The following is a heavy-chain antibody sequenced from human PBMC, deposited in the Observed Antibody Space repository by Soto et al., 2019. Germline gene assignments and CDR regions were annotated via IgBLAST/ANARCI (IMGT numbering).Heavy chain of an antibody. Sequence: QVQLQQWGAGLLKPSETLSLTCAVYGGSFSGYYWSWIRQPPGKGLEWIGEINHSGSTNYNPSLKSRVTISVDTSKNQFSLKLSSVTAADTAVYYCARGRGSSWYWPPYNWFDPWGQGTLVTVSS. CDR1: GGSFSGYY. J-gene: IGHJ5*02. V-gene: IGHV4-34*01. D-gene: IGHD6-13*01. CDR3: ARGRGSSWYWPPYNWFDP. CDR2: INHSGST.